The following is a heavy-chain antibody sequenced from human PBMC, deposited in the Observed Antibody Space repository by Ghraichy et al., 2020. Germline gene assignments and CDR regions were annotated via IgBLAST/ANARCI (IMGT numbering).Heavy chain of an antibody. CDR1: GFTFSSYS. CDR3: ARDQYYDFWSGYYTGLDY. J-gene: IGHJ4*02. Sequence: GGSLRLSCAASGFTFSSYSMNWVRQAPGKGLEWVSSISSSSSYIYYADSVKGRFTISRDNAKNSLYLQMNSLRAEDTAVYYCARDQYYDFWSGYYTGLDYWGQGTLVTVSS. D-gene: IGHD3-3*01. V-gene: IGHV3-21*01. CDR2: ISSSSSYI.